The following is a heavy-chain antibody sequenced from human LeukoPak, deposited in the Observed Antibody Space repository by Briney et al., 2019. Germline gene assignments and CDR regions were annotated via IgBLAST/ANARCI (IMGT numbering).Heavy chain of an antibody. Sequence: GGSLRLSCAASGFTFSSYGMSWVRQAPGKGLEWVSYISSSGSTIYYADSMRGRFTISRDNAKNSLYLQMNSLKPEDTAVYYCARVAEAAAFDSWGQGTLVTVSS. CDR3: ARVAEAAAFDS. CDR2: ISSSGSTI. J-gene: IGHJ4*02. CDR1: GFTFSSYG. D-gene: IGHD6-13*01. V-gene: IGHV3-48*04.